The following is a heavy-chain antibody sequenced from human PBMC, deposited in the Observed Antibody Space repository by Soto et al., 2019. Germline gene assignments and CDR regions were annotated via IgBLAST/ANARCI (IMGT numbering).Heavy chain of an antibody. CDR3: ARRPYYDFWSGYPFDY. J-gene: IGHJ4*02. D-gene: IGHD3-3*01. V-gene: IGHV3-72*01. CDR2: TRNKANSYTT. Sequence: GGSLRLSCAASGVTFSDHYMDWVRQAPGKGLEWVGRTRNKANSYTTEYAASGKGRFTISREDSKNSRFLQMNSLKTEDTAVYYCARRPYYDFWSGYPFDYWGQVTLVT. CDR1: GVTFSDHY.